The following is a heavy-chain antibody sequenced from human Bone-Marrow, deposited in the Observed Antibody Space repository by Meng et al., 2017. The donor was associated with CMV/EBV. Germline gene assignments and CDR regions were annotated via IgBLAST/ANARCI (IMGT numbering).Heavy chain of an antibody. CDR1: GFTFSSYS. D-gene: IGHD6-6*01. CDR2: ISSSSSYI. CDR3: ARGDSIAARPGDY. V-gene: IGHV3-21*01. Sequence: GGSLRLSCAASGFTFSSYSMNWVRQAPGKGLEWVSSISSSSSYIYYADSVKGRFTISRDNAKNSLYLQMNSLRAEDTAVYYCARGDSIAARPGDYWGQGTLVTVSS. J-gene: IGHJ4*02.